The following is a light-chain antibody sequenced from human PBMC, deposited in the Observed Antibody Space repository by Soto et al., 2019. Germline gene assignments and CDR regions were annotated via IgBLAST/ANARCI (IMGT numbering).Light chain of an antibody. CDR1: QDIRND. V-gene: IGKV1-6*01. CDR3: LQHSNVPFT. CDR2: AAS. Sequence: AIQMTQSPSSLSASVGDRVTITCRASQDIRNDLGWYQQKPGKAPKLLISAASSLQSGVPSRFSGSGSGTDFPLTISSLQPEDFATYFCLQHSNVPFTFGQGKKLPVK. J-gene: IGKJ2*01.